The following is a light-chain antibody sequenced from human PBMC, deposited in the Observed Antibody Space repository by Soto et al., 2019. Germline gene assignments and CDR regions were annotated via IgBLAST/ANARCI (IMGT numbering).Light chain of an antibody. J-gene: IGKJ4*01. CDR3: QQFNIYLLT. CDR2: AAS. Sequence: DIQLTQSPSFLSASVGDRVTITCRASQGINDFLAWYQQKPGKAPKLLIYAASTLQAGVPTRFSGFASGTEFTLTINNLQPADSATYYCQQFNIYLLTFGGGTKVEIK. CDR1: QGINDF. V-gene: IGKV1-9*01.